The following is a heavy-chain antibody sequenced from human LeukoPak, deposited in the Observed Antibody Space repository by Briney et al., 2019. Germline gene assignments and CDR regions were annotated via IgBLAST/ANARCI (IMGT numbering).Heavy chain of an antibody. J-gene: IGHJ6*04. CDR2: IRSKAYGCTT. CDR3: TRLRGEYDILTGYHYYYYGMDV. D-gene: IGHD3-9*01. Sequence: GGSLRLSCTASGFTFGDYAVSWVRQAPGKGLEWVGFIRSKAYGCTTEYAASVKGRFTISRDDSKSIAYLQMNSLKTEDTAVYYCTRLRGEYDILTGYHYYYYGMDVWGKGTTVTVSS. V-gene: IGHV3-49*04. CDR1: GFTFGDYA.